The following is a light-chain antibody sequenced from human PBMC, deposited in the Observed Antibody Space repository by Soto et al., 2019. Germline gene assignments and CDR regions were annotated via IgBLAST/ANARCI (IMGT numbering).Light chain of an antibody. V-gene: IGKV3-15*01. CDR1: QSVRSN. J-gene: IGKJ4*01. Sequence: EIVMTHSPATLSVSPCERASLSFRASQSVRSNLAWYQQKPGQAPRLLIYGTSTRATDIPARFSGSGSGTEFTLTISSLQSEDFAVYYCQQRSNWPLTFGGGTKVDI. CDR2: GTS. CDR3: QQRSNWPLT.